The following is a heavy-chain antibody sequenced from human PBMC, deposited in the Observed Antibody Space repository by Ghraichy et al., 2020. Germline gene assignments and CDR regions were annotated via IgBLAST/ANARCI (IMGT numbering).Heavy chain of an antibody. CDR1: GFTFSNAW. CDR3: TTVQFPIDYYDSSGHHYYYYYMDV. CDR2: IKSKTDGGTT. V-gene: IGHV3-15*07. Sequence: GGSLRLSCAASGFTFSNAWMNWVRQAPGKGLEWVGRIKSKTDGGTTDYAAPVKGRFTISRDDSKNTLYLQMNSLKTEDTAVYYCTTVQFPIDYYDSSGHHYYYYYMDVWGKGTTVTVSS. D-gene: IGHD3-22*01. J-gene: IGHJ6*03.